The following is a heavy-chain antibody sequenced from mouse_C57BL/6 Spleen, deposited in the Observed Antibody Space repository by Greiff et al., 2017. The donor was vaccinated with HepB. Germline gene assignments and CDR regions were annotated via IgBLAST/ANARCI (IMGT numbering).Heavy chain of an antibody. Sequence: EVQLQQSGPELVKPGASVKIPCKASGYTFTDCNMDWVKQSHVKSLEWIGDINPNNGGTIYNQKFKGKATLTVDKSSSTAYMELRSLTSEDTAVYYCARSSSYEYFDYWGQGTTLTVSS. CDR3: ARSSSYEYFDY. D-gene: IGHD1-1*01. CDR1: GYTFTDCN. J-gene: IGHJ2*01. CDR2: INPNNGGT. V-gene: IGHV1-18*01.